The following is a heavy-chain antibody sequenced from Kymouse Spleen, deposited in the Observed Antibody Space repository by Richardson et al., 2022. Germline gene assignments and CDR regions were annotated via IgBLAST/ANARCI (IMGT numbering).Heavy chain of an antibody. Sequence: EVQLVESGGGLVQPGGSLRLSCAASGFTFSSYDMHWVRQATGKGLEWVSAIGTAGDTYYPGSVKGRFTISRENAKNSLYLQMNSLRAGDTAVYYCARGGGYSYGSDAFDIWGQGTMVTVSS. CDR2: IGTAGDT. J-gene: IGHJ3*02. D-gene: IGHD5-18,IGHD5-18*01. CDR1: GFTFSSYD. V-gene: IGHV3-13*01. CDR3: ARGGGYSYGSDAFDI.